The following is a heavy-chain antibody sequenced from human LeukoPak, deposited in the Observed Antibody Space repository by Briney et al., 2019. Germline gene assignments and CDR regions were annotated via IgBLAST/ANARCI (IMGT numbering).Heavy chain of an antibody. CDR1: GGSFSGYY. D-gene: IGHD2/OR15-2a*01. V-gene: IGHV4-59*08. J-gene: IGHJ4*02. Sequence: SETLSLTCAVYGGSFSGYYWSWIRQPPGKGLEWIGYIYYSGSTNYNPSLKSRVTISVDTSKNQFSLKLSSVTAADTAVYYCARIPSSMEAGIDYWGQGTLVTVSS. CDR2: IYYSGST. CDR3: ARIPSSMEAGIDY.